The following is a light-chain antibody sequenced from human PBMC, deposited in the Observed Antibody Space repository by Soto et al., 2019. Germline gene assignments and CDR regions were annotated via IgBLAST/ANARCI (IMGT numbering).Light chain of an antibody. Sequence: QSALTQPASVSGSPGQSITISCTGTGSDVGNYKYVSWYQQHSGKAPKLIIFEVSNRPSGVSDRFSGSKSGNTASLTISGLQAEDEADYYCSSYTSISSLGVFGTGTKVTDL. J-gene: IGLJ1*01. CDR3: SSYTSISSLGV. V-gene: IGLV2-14*01. CDR1: GSDVGNYKY. CDR2: EVS.